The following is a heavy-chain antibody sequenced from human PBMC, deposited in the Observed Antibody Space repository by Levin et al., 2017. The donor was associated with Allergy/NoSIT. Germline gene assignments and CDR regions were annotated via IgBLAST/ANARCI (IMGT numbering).Heavy chain of an antibody. D-gene: IGHD3-22*01. Sequence: PSQTLSLTCAVYGGSFSGYEWSWIRHSPGKGLEWIGEVNHSGYPKYNPSLRSRVTISVDTSKNQLSLQLTSVTAADTAVYYCAREENDYDSSGHFRAAAYWGQGTRVTVSS. J-gene: IGHJ4*02. CDR1: GGSFSGYE. CDR3: AREENDYDSSGHFRAAAY. CDR2: VNHSGYP. V-gene: IGHV4-34*01.